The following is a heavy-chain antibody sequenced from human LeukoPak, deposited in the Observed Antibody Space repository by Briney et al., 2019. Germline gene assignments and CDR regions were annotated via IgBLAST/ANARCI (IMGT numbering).Heavy chain of an antibody. CDR2: VKSKCDGGVT. D-gene: IGHD2-15*01. J-gene: IGHJ4*02. Sequence: GGSLRLSCAASGFTLSNARMSWVRQAPGKGLEWVGRVKSKCDGGVTEYAAPVKGRFTISRDDSKNTLYLQMNSLKTEDTAVYYCTTLGYCSGGSCNGYWGQGTLVTVSS. CDR3: TTLGYCSGGSCNGY. CDR1: GFTLSNAR. V-gene: IGHV3-15*01.